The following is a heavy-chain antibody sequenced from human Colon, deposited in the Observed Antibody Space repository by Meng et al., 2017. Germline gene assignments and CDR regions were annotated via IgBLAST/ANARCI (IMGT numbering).Heavy chain of an antibody. CDR1: GGSFSGFY. CDR2: IDHFGIS. J-gene: IGHJ5*02. CDR3: ATGLRHGDWFDP. V-gene: IGHV4-34*02. Sequence: AHVQPGGAGLLKPSETLSLTCAVSGGSFSGFYWGWIRQPPGKGLEWIGEIDHFGISNYNSSLKGRLTMSVDTSKKQISLTLTSVTAADTAVYYCATGLRHGDWFDPWGPGTLVTVSS. D-gene: IGHD4-17*01.